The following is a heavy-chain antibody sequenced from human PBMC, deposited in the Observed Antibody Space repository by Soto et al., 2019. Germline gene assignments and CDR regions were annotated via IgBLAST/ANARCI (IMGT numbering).Heavy chain of an antibody. V-gene: IGHV3-30-3*01. J-gene: IGHJ4*02. Sequence: QVQRVESGGGVVQPGGSLRLSCAASGFTFSSYAMHWVRQAPGKGLEWVACISYDASNTYYADSVKGRFTISRDNSKNTLYLQMNSLRAEYTAVYSCAISFDLFTDMGYFVYWGKVTLVTVSS. CDR2: ISYDASNT. D-gene: IGHD3-9*01. CDR3: AISFDLFTDMGYFVY. CDR1: GFTFSSYA.